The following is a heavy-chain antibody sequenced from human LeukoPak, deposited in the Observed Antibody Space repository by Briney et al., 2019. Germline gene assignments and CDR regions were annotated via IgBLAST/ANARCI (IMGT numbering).Heavy chain of an antibody. CDR2: IYPGDSDT. Sequence: GESLKISCKGSGYSFTNYWIGWVRQMLGKGLEWMGIIYPGDSDTRYSPPFQGQVTISADKSISTAYLQWSSLKASDTAMYYCARTTARVVVVVGYYYMDVWGKGTTVTVSS. CDR1: GYSFTNYW. V-gene: IGHV5-51*01. J-gene: IGHJ6*03. D-gene: IGHD2-15*01. CDR3: ARTTARVVVVVGYYYMDV.